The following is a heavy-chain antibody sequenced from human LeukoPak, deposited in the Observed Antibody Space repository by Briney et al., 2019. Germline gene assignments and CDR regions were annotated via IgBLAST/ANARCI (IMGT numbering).Heavy chain of an antibody. V-gene: IGHV4-61*01. CDR3: ARLKRLLTQGAFDI. J-gene: IGHJ3*02. CDR1: GGSISSSSYY. CDR2: IYYSGST. Sequence: SETLSLTCTVSGGSISSSSYYWSWIRQPPGKGLEWIGYIYYSGSTNYNPSLKSRVTISVDTSKNQFSLKLSSVTAADTAVYYCARLKRLLTQGAFDIWGQGTMVTVSS.